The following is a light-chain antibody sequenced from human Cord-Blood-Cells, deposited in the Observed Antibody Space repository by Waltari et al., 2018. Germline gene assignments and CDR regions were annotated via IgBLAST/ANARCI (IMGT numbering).Light chain of an antibody. CDR1: SSDVGGYNY. V-gene: IGLV2-14*01. CDR3: SSYPSSSTLVV. Sequence: QSALTQPASVSGSPGQSLTIPCTATSSDVGGYNYVSWYHQPPATAPKLMIYDVSNRSSGVPNRVPASKSGNTAPLTICGLQAEDEADYSCSSYPSSSTLVVFGGGTKLTVL. CDR2: DVS. J-gene: IGLJ2*01.